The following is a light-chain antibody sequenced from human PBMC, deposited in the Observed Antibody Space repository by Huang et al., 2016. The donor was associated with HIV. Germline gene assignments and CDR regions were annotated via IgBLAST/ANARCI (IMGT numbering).Light chain of an antibody. CDR2: WAS. J-gene: IGKJ1*01. V-gene: IGKV4-1*01. Sequence: DIAVTQSPGSLALSLGERAAINCTSSQSVFHSSNNKNYLSWYQLKPGQSPQLLIYWASTREFGVPDRGRGTGSGTDFTLTITSLQAEDVAVYYCHQYYSSPQTFGQGTKVEV. CDR3: HQYYSSPQT. CDR1: QSVFHSSNNKNY.